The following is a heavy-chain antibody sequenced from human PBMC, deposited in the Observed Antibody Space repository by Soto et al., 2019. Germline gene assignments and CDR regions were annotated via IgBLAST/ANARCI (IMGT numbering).Heavy chain of an antibody. V-gene: IGHV1-69*06. CDR1: GGTVSSYA. Sequence: QVQLVHSGAEVQKPGSSVKVSCKASGGTVSSYAISWVRQAPGQGLEWMGGIIPIFGTANYAQKYQDRVTIQAENYTSTAYMELRRLRSEDTAVYYCARTIGRYETDFDYWGQGTQVTVS. CDR3: ARTIGRYETDFDY. CDR2: IIPIFGTA. J-gene: IGHJ4*02. D-gene: IGHD1-26*01.